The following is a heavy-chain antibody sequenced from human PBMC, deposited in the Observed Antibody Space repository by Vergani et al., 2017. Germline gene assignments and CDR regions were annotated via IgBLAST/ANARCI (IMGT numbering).Heavy chain of an antibody. J-gene: IGHJ5*02. V-gene: IGHV3-30*04. CDR1: GFTFSSYA. CDR2: ISYDGSNK. Sequence: QVQLVESGGGVVQPGRSLRLSCAASGFTFSSYAMHWVRQAPGKGLEWVAVISYDGSNKYYADSVKGRFTISRDNSKNTLYLQMNSLRAEDTAVYYCARDPCSGGSCYHWFDPWGQGTLVTVSS. CDR3: ARDPCSGGSCYHWFDP. D-gene: IGHD2-15*01.